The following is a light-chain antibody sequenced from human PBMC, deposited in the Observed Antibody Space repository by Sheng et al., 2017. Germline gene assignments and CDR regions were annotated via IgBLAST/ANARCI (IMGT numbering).Light chain of an antibody. Sequence: SYVLSQPPSVSVAPGKTARLTCGGNNIGSKSVHWYQQKPGQAPVLVISYDTGRPSGIPERFSVSNSGDTATLTITTVEAGDEADYFCQVWDTRSDHFVFGPGTKVSVL. CDR3: QVWDTRSDHFV. V-gene: IGLV3-21*04. J-gene: IGLJ1*01. CDR2: YDT. CDR1: NIGSKS.